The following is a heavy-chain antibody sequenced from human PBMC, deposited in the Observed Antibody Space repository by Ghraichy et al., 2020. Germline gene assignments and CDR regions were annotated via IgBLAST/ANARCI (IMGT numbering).Heavy chain of an antibody. Sequence: SETLSLTCSVSGASISSGGHSWSWIRQPPGKGLEWIGYIYDNGRTYYNPSLKSRVTISQDRSKNHFSLALNSVTAADTAVYYCASSSIVTGSIYSSTMDEWGQGATVTV. CDR3: ASSSIVTGSIYSSTMDE. CDR2: IYDNGRT. V-gene: IGHV4-30-2*01. J-gene: IGHJ6*02. D-gene: IGHD2/OR15-2a*01. CDR1: GASISSGGHS.